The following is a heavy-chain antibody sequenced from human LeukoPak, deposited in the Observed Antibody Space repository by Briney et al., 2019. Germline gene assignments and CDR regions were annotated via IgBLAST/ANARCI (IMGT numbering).Heavy chain of an antibody. CDR3: ASPLPEFTIFGPGYFDL. CDR1: GGSISSSSYY. V-gene: IGHV4-39*01. CDR2: IYYSGST. D-gene: IGHD3-3*01. J-gene: IGHJ2*01. Sequence: SETLSLTCTVSGGSISSSSYYWGWIRQPPGKGLEWIGSIYYSGSTYYNPSLKSRVTISVDTSKNQFSLKLSSVTAADTAVYYCASPLPEFTIFGPGYFDLWGRGTLVTVSS.